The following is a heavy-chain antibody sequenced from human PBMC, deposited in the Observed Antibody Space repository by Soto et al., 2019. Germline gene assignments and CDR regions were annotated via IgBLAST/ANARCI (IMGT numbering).Heavy chain of an antibody. CDR3: ARGLAARRVDY. Sequence: TSETLSLTCTVSGGSISSGGYYWSWIRQHPGKGLEWIGYIYYSGSTYYNPSLKSRVTISVDTSKNQFSLKLSSVTAADTAVYYCARGLAARRVDYWGQGTLVTVSS. CDR1: GGSISSGGYY. CDR2: IYYSGST. J-gene: IGHJ4*02. V-gene: IGHV4-31*03. D-gene: IGHD6-6*01.